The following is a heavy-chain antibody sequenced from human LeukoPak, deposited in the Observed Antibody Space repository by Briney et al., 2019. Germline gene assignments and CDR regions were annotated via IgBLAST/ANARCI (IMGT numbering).Heavy chain of an antibody. CDR3: ARGFDALDY. J-gene: IGHJ4*02. CDR2: IKQDGSEK. CDR1: GFSFYTYG. Sequence: GTSLRLSCAVSGFSFYTYGIHWVRHAPGKGLEWVANIKQDGSEKYYVDSVKGRFTISRDNAKNSLYLQMNSLRAEDTAVYYCARGFDALDYWGQGTLVTVSS. D-gene: IGHD3-9*01. V-gene: IGHV3-7*01.